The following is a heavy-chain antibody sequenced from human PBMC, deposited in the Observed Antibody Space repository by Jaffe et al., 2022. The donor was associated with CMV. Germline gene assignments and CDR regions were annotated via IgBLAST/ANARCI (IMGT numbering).Heavy chain of an antibody. V-gene: IGHV3-7*01. CDR3: ARDALDFVYYYYGMDV. Sequence: EVQLVESGGGLVQPGGSLRLSCAASGFTFSSYWMSWVRQAPGKGLEWVANIKQDGSEKYYVDSVKGRFTISRDNAKNSLYLQMNSLRAEDTAVYYCARDALDFVYYYYGMDVWGQGTTVTVSS. D-gene: IGHD3-9*01. CDR2: IKQDGSEK. CDR1: GFTFSSYW. J-gene: IGHJ6*02.